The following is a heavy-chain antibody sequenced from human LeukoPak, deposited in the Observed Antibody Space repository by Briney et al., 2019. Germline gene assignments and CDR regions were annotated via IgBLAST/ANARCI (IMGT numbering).Heavy chain of an antibody. CDR1: GGSFSGYY. Sequence: SETLSLTCAVYGGSFSGYYWSWIRQPPGKGLEWIGEINHSGSTNCNPSLKSRVTISVDTSKHQFSLKLSSVTAADTAVYFCARGPPTDYYDSSGFYYVFDYWGQGTLVTVSS. CDR3: ARGPPTDYYDSSGFYYVFDY. CDR2: INHSGST. V-gene: IGHV4-34*01. J-gene: IGHJ4*02. D-gene: IGHD3-22*01.